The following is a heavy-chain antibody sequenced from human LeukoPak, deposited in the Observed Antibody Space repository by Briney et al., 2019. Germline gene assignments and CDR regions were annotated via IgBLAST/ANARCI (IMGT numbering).Heavy chain of an antibody. D-gene: IGHD6-19*01. CDR3: ASLAVAGTPDY. V-gene: IGHV3-48*01. Sequence: TGGSLRLSCAASGFTFGTFAMNWVRQAPGKGLEWVSYITGSSSTKDYADSVKGRFTVSRDNGRNSLYLQMNSLRAEDAGVYYCASLAVAGTPDYWGQGTLVIVSS. CDR1: GFTFGTFA. CDR2: ITGSSSTK. J-gene: IGHJ4*02.